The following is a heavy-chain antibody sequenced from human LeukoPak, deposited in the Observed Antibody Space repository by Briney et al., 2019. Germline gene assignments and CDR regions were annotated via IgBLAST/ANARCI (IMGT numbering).Heavy chain of an antibody. CDR2: IEQDGSEK. V-gene: IGHV3-7*01. CDR3: ARPSVLGPNTDY. CDR1: GFTFSNYW. D-gene: IGHD4/OR15-4a*01. Sequence: GGSLRLSCAASGFTFSNYWMSWVRQTPGKGLEWVATIEQDGSEKYYVDSAKGRFTISRDNAKKSLFLQMNSLRADDTAVYYCARPSVLGPNTDYWGQGTLVTVSS. J-gene: IGHJ4*02.